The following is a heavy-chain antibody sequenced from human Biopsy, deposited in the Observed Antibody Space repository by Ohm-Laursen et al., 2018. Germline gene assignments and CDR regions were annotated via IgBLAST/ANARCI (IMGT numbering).Heavy chain of an antibody. CDR2: VNPNSGAT. J-gene: IGHJ4*02. Sequence: SSVKVSCKASGSTFSDYFIHWVRQSPGQGLEWMGWVNPNSGATNSAENFRDRVTLTRDTSISAVYIELRRLKSDDAAVYYCARDRMTDVFGGPTRTDVFDSWGQGTPVTVSS. D-gene: IGHD3-10*01. V-gene: IGHV1-2*02. CDR3: ARDRMTDVFGGPTRTDVFDS. CDR1: GSTFSDYF.